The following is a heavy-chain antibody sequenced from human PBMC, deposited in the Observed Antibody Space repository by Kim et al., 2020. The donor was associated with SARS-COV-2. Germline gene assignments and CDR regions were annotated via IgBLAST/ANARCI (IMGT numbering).Heavy chain of an antibody. D-gene: IGHD3-9*01. J-gene: IGHJ6*02. CDR1: GGSISSSNW. CDR2: IYHSGST. V-gene: IGHV4-4*02. CDR3: AGSPHGRITLFSAVLEYGMDV. Sequence: SETLSLTCAVSGGSISSSNWWSWVRQPPGKGLEWIGEIYHSGSTNYNPSLKSRVTISVDKSKNQFSLKLSSVTATDTAVYYCAGSPHGRITLFSAVLEYGMDVWGQGTTVTVS.